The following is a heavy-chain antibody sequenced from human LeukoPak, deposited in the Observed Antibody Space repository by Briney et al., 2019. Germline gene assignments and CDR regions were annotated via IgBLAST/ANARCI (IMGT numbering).Heavy chain of an antibody. CDR2: INHSGST. Sequence: SETLSLTCTVYGGSFSGYYWSWIRQSPGKGLEWIGEINHSGSTNYNPSLKSRVTISLGTSKNQFSLKLNSVTAADTAVYYCARRGSGYSHWGQGTLVTVSS. V-gene: IGHV4-34*01. J-gene: IGHJ4*02. D-gene: IGHD3-3*01. CDR1: GGSFSGYY. CDR3: ARRGSGYSH.